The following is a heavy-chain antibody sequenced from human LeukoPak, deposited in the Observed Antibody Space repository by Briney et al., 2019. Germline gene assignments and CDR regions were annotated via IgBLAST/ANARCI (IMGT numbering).Heavy chain of an antibody. J-gene: IGHJ4*02. CDR2: IRYDGSNK. CDR1: GFTFSSYG. CDR3: ARDRGGTAMVLAGFDY. D-gene: IGHD5-18*01. Sequence: GGSPRLSCAASGFTFSSYGMHWVRQAPGKGLEWVAFIRYDGSNKYYADSVKGRFTISRDNSKNTLYLQMNSLRAEDTAVYYCARDRGGTAMVLAGFDYWGQGTLVTVSS. V-gene: IGHV3-30*02.